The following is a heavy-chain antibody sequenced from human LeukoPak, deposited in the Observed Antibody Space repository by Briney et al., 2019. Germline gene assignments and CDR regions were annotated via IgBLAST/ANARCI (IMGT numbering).Heavy chain of an antibody. CDR2: IIPILGIA. D-gene: IGHD2-2*01. CDR1: GGTFSSYA. J-gene: IGHJ6*02. CDR3: ARDGGRPSDIVVVPAAMDV. Sequence: ASVKVSCKASGGTFSSYAISWVRQAPGRGLEWMGRIIPILGIANYAQKFQGRVTITADKSTSTAYMELSSLRSEDTAVYYCARDGGRPSDIVVVPAAMDVWGQGTTVTVSS. V-gene: IGHV1-69*04.